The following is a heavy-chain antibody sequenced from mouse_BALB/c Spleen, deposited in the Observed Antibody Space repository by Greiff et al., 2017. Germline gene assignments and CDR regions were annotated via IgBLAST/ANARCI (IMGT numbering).Heavy chain of an antibody. D-gene: IGHD2-1*01. CDR3: ARWHYGNYNYAMDY. CDR2: ISYSGST. CDR1: GDSITSGY. V-gene: IGHV3-8*02. Sequence: VQLKESGPSLVKPSQTLSLTCSVTGDSITSGYWNWIRKFPGNKLEYMGYISYSGSTYYNPSLKSRISITRDTSKNQYYLQLNSVTTEDTATYYCARWHYGNYNYAMDYWGQGTSVTVSS. J-gene: IGHJ4*01.